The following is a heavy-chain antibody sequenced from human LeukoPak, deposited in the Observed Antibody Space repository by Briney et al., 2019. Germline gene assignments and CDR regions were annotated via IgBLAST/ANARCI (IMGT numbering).Heavy chain of an antibody. J-gene: IGHJ3*02. V-gene: IGHV4-34*01. CDR3: AREAGSDSLFDDFWSGYYLYDAFDI. CDR1: GGSFSDYY. Sequence: PSETLSLTCAVYGGSFSDYYWSWIRQPPGKGLEWIGKINHSGSTNYNPSLKSRVTISVDTSKDQFSLKLSSVTAADTAVYYCAREAGSDSLFDDFWSGYYLYDAFDIWGQGTMVTVSS. D-gene: IGHD3-3*01. CDR2: INHSGST.